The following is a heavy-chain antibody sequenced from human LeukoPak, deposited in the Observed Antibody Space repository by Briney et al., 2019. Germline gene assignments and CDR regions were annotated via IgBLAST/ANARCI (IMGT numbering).Heavy chain of an antibody. Sequence: GGSLRLSCAASGFTFSDYYMSRIRQAPGKGLEWVSYISSSGSTIYYADSVKGRFTISRDNAKNSLYLQMNSLRAEDTAVYYCARADYYDSSGYYDYWGQGTLVTVSS. D-gene: IGHD3-22*01. V-gene: IGHV3-11*01. J-gene: IGHJ4*02. CDR1: GFTFSDYY. CDR3: ARADYYDSSGYYDY. CDR2: ISSSGSTI.